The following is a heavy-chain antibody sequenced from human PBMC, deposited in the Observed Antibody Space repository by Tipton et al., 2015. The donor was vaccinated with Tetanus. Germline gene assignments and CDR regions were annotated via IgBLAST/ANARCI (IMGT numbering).Heavy chain of an antibody. V-gene: IGHV6-1*01. CDR1: GDSVSSNTMA. CDR2: TYYRSKWFN. CDR3: ARDPGHSVGV. J-gene: IGHJ6*02. D-gene: IGHD4-11*01. Sequence: GLVKPSQTLSLTCAISGDSVSSNTMAWNWIRQSPSRGLEWLGRTYYRSKWFNDYAVSLRGRITVNADTSRNQFSLQLNSVIPEDTAVYYCARDPGHSVGVWGQGTTVTVSS.